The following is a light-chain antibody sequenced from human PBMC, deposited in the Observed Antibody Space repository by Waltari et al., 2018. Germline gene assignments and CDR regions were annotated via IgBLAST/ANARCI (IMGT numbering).Light chain of an antibody. CDR3: QQYDTYPWT. V-gene: IGKV1-5*03. CDR1: QNIKIW. CDR2: KAS. J-gene: IGKJ1*01. Sequence: IQMTQSPSTLSASVGDRVTLTCRASQNIKIWLTWYQRKPGKAPNLLIYKASSLQSGVPSRFSGIGSGPEFALASDSLQPDDFATYYCQQYDTYPWTFGHGTKVEIK.